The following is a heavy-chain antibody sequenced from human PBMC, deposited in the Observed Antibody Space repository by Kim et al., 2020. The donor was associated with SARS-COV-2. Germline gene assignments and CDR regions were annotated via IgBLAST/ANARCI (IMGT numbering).Heavy chain of an antibody. J-gene: IGHJ5*02. Sequence: ASVKVSCKTSGYIFTNYYLHWVRQAPGQGLEWIGRIHTNDGDTNFAQVLHDRLTLRRDASTNTGFLTLDRLTPDDTAVYYCARGDDILSGYHNWFDPWGQGTLITVSS. CDR3: ARGDDILSGYHNWFDP. D-gene: IGHD3-9*01. V-gene: IGHV1-2*06. CDR1: GYIFTNYY. CDR2: IHTNDGDT.